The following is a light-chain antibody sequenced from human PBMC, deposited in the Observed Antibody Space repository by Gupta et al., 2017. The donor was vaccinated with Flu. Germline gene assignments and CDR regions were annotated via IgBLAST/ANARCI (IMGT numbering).Light chain of an antibody. Sequence: PDFQSGTPKEKVTITCRASQNIGRNLNWYQQKPGQSPKLLIKYASQYGSGVPSRFSGSGSGTDFTLTINSLEAEDAATYYCRQGDCLPRTFGQGTKFEIK. V-gene: IGKV6-21*01. CDR1: QNIGRN. CDR2: YAS. CDR3: RQGDCLPRT. J-gene: IGKJ2*01.